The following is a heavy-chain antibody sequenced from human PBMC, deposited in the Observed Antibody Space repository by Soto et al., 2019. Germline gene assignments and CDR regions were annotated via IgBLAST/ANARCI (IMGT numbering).Heavy chain of an antibody. CDR2: ISGSGGST. V-gene: IGHV3-23*01. Sequence: EVQLLESGGGLVQPGGSLRLSCAASGFTFSSYAMSWVRQAPGKGLEWVSAISGSGGSTYYADSVKGRFTISRDNSKNTLYLQMNSLRAEDTAVYYCAKDGHYDYYYYYYMDVWGKGTTVTVSS. CDR3: AKDGHYDYYYYYYMDV. J-gene: IGHJ6*03. CDR1: GFTFSSYA. D-gene: IGHD4-17*01.